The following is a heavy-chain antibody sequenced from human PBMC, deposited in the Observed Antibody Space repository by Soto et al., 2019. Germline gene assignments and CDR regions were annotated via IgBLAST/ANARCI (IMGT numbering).Heavy chain of an antibody. CDR1: GGYICSYY. Sequence: SETLSLTCTVSGGYICSYYWGWIRRPPGKGLEWIGSIYYSGSTYYNPSLKSRVTISVDTSKNQFSLKLSSVTAADTAVYYCARRWGYYFGYWGQGTLVNVSS. CDR3: ARRWGYYFGY. J-gene: IGHJ4*02. V-gene: IGHV4-39*01. D-gene: IGHD7-27*01. CDR2: IYYSGST.